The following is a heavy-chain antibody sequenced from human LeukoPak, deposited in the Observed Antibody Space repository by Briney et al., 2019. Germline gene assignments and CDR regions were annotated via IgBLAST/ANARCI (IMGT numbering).Heavy chain of an antibody. D-gene: IGHD3-10*01. Sequence: SETLSLTCSVSDYSISSGYYWGWIRQPPGKGLSGMGVFYYSGNTYYNPSLKSRVTISVGSSKNQFFLTLSSVTAADTAMYYCARLNYYGSGSYYTVDSWGQGTLVTVSS. V-gene: IGHV4-38-2*01. CDR1: DYSISSGYY. J-gene: IGHJ5*01. CDR2: FYYSGNT. CDR3: ARLNYYGSGSYYTVDS.